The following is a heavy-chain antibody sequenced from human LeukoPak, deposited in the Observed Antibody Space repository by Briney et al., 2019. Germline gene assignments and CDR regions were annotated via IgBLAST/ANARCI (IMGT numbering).Heavy chain of an antibody. CDR2: ISACNGNT. CDR1: GYTFTSYS. Sequence: EASVKVSCKASGYTFTSYSITWVRHAPGQGLEWMGWISACNGNTNYAQKLQGRVTMTTDTSTSTAYMELRSLRSDDTAVYYCARGGYSYGFDIWGQGTMVTVSS. J-gene: IGHJ3*02. D-gene: IGHD5-18*01. CDR3: ARGGYSYGFDI. V-gene: IGHV1-18*01.